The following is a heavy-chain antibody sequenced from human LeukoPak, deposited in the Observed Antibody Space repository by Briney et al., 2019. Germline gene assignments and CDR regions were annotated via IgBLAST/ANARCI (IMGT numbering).Heavy chain of an antibody. CDR1: GGSISSYY. CDR3: ARHSGSYSPPAPFYFDY. Sequence: SETLSLTCTVSGGSISSYYWSWIRQPPGKGLEWIGYIYYSGSTNYNPSLKSRVTISVDTSKNQFSLKLSSVTAADTAAYYCARHSGSYSPPAPFYFDYWGQGTLVTVSS. V-gene: IGHV4-59*08. D-gene: IGHD1-26*01. CDR2: IYYSGST. J-gene: IGHJ4*02.